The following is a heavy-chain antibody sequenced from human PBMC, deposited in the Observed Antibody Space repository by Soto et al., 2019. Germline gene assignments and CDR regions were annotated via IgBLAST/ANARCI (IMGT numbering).Heavy chain of an antibody. CDR1: GGSVSSGSYY. CDR2: IYYSGST. D-gene: IGHD6-13*01. J-gene: IGHJ4*02. Sequence: QVQLQESGPGLVKPSETLSLTCTVSGGSVSSGSYYWSWIRQPPGKGLECIGYIYYSGSTNYNPSLKSTVTVSVGAAKNPFSLKLSSVTAADTAVYYCARVSSSWGLVRYFDYWGQGTLVTVSS. V-gene: IGHV4-61*01. CDR3: ARVSSSWGLVRYFDY.